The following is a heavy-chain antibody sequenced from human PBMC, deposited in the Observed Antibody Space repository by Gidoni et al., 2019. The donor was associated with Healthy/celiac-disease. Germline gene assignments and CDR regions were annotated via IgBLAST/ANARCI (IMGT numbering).Heavy chain of an antibody. D-gene: IGHD2-2*01. CDR3: ARVKVVPAAKEDYYYYYMDV. CDR1: GGTFSSYA. J-gene: IGHJ6*03. CDR2: IIPIFGTA. Sequence: QVQLVQSGAEVKKPGSSVKVSCKAYGGTFSSYAISWVRQAPGQGLEWMGGIIPIFGTANYAQQFQCRVTITADDSTSTAYMELSSLRSEDTAVYYCARVKVVPAAKEDYYYYYMDVWGKGTTVTVSS. V-gene: IGHV1-69*01.